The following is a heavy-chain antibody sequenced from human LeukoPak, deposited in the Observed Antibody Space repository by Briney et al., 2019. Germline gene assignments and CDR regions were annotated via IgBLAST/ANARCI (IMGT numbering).Heavy chain of an antibody. J-gene: IGHJ6*02. V-gene: IGHV3-30-3*01. CDR2: ISYDGSNK. CDR3: AGDLRCSGGSCYSGPPYGMDV. Sequence: GGSLRLSCAASGFTFSSYAMHWVRQAPGKGLEWVAVISYDGSNKYYADSVKGRFTISRDNSKNTLYLQMNSLRAEDTAVYYCAGDLRCSGGSCYSGPPYGMDVWGQGTTVTVSS. CDR1: GFTFSSYA. D-gene: IGHD2-15*01.